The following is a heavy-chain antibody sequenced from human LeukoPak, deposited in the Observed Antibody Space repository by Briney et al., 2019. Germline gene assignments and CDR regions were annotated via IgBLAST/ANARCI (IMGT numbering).Heavy chain of an antibody. D-gene: IGHD3-9*01. CDR2: FDPEDGET. V-gene: IGHV1-24*01. J-gene: IGHJ3*02. CDR1: GYTLTELS. CDR3: ATVGRGGDYYDILTGSYKGAFDI. Sequence: ASVKVSCKVSGYTLTELSMHWVRQAPGKGLEWMGGFDPEDGETIYAQKFQGRVTMTEDTSTDTAYMELSSLRSEDTAVYYCATVGRGGDYYDILTGSYKGAFDIWGQGTMVTVSS.